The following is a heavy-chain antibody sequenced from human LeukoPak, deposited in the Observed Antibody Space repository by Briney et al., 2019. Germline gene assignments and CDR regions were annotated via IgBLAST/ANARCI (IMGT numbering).Heavy chain of an antibody. J-gene: IGHJ4*02. CDR3: ARVWDRWIPTDY. CDR2: INPNSGGT. D-gene: IGHD5-18*01. V-gene: IGHV1-2*02. Sequence: GASVKVSCKASGYTFTGYYVHWVRQAPGQGLEWMGWINPNSGGTNYAQKFQGRVTMTRDTSISTAYMELSRLRSDDTAVYYCARVWDRWIPTDYWGQGTLVTVSS. CDR1: GYTFTGYY.